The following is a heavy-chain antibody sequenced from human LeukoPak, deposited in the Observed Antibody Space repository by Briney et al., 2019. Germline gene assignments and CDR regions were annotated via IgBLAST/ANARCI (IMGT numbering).Heavy chain of an antibody. J-gene: IGHJ4*02. Sequence: ASVKVSCKATGYIFSNYGISWVRQAPGHGLGWMGWISSGGNTNYAPKFQDRATMTTDTSTSTAYMELRSLRSDDTAVYYCARDWRGADYWGQGTLVTVSS. CDR1: GYIFSNYG. D-gene: IGHD3-10*01. CDR3: ARDWRGADY. V-gene: IGHV1-18*01. CDR2: ISSGGNT.